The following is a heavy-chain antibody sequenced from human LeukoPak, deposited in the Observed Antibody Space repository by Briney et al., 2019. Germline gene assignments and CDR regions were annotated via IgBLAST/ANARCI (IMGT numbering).Heavy chain of an antibody. D-gene: IGHD5-24*01. CDR3: AKDSTGDSEWLQSHIDY. CDR2: ISGNGHNT. V-gene: IGHV3-23*01. CDR1: GFTFSSCG. J-gene: IGHJ4*02. Sequence: GGSLRLSCAASGFTFSSCGMTWVRQAPGKGLEWVSSISGNGHNTYYADSVKGRVTISRDNSRNTLFLQMISLRGEDTAVYYCAKDSTGDSEWLQSHIDYWGQGTPVTVSS.